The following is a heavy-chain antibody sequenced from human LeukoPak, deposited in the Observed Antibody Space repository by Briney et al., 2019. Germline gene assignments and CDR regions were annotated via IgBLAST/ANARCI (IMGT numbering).Heavy chain of an antibody. CDR3: ARGITMVQGPWKMDV. Sequence: PGGSLRLSCAASGFTFSSYGMNWVRQAPGKGLEWVSSISSSSSYIYYADSVKGRFTISRDNAKNSLYLQMNSLRAEDTAVYYCARGITMVQGPWKMDVWGKGTTVTVSS. D-gene: IGHD3-10*01. V-gene: IGHV3-21*01. CDR2: ISSSSSYI. J-gene: IGHJ6*04. CDR1: GFTFSSYG.